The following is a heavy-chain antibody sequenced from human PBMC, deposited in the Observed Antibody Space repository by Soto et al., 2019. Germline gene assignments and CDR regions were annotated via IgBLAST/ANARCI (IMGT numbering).Heavy chain of an antibody. D-gene: IGHD2-21*02. CDR1: WGSSVDYG. V-gene: IGHV4-4*07. CDR2: IFSSGST. CDR3: ARAQGVVLTAGTCSAF. J-gene: IGHJ1*01. Sequence: VAWGSSVDYGCRWIRQNTGKGLEWIGRIFSSGSTNYNPSLKGRITMSLDTSKNQFSLKLNSATATDTAVYFCARAQGVVLTAGTCSAFRGHRIPVPVTP.